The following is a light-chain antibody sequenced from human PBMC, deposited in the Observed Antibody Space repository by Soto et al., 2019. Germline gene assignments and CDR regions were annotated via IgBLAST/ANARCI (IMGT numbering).Light chain of an antibody. J-gene: IGLJ2*01. CDR3: SSSTSTSSLVV. CDR1: SSDVGRSKF. CDR2: EVT. Sequence: QSALTQPASVSGSPGQSITISCTGSSSDVGRSKFVSWYQQQPGKAPKLMIYEVTNRPSGISNRFSGSKSGNTASLTISGLQGDDEATYYCSSSTSTSSLVVFGGGTKLTVL. V-gene: IGLV2-14*03.